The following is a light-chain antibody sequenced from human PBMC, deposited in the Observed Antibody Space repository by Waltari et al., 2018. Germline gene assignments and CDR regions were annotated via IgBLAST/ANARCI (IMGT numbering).Light chain of an antibody. CDR3: SSYSSITSVV. V-gene: IGLV2-14*01. J-gene: IGLJ2*01. CDR1: STDVGGYKF. CDR2: EVG. Sequence: QSALTQPASVSGSPGQSITISCTGTSTDVGGYKFVSWYQQYAGKAPKLMIYEVGNRPSGVSNRFSGSKSGNTASLTISGLQAEDEADYYCSSYSSITSVVFGGGTKLTVL.